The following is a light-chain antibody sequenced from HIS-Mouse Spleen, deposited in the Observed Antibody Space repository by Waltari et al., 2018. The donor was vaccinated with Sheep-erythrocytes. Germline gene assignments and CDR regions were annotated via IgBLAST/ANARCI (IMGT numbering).Light chain of an antibody. CDR3: QAWDSSTAV. CDR2: QDS. CDR1: KLGDKY. J-gene: IGLJ2*01. Sequence: SYELTQPPSVSVSPGQTASITCSGDKLGDKYACWYQQTPGQSPVLVIYQDSKRPSGLPERFSGSNAGNTATLTISGTQAMDEADYYCQAWDSSTAVFGGGTKLTVL. V-gene: IGLV3-1*01.